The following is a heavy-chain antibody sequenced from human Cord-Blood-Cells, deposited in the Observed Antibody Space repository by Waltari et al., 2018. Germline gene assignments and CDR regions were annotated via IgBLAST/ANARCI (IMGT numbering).Heavy chain of an antibody. CDR2: IYWNDDK. Sequence: QITLKESGPTLVKPTQTLTLTCTFSGFSLSTSGVGVGWIRQPPGKALEWLALIYWNDDKRYSPSLKSRLTITKDTSKNQVVLTMTNMDPVDTATYYYAHLPIGVVNPQGAFDIWGQGTMVTVSS. CDR1: GFSLSTSGVG. J-gene: IGHJ3*02. V-gene: IGHV2-5*01. D-gene: IGHD2-15*01. CDR3: AHLPIGVVNPQGAFDI.